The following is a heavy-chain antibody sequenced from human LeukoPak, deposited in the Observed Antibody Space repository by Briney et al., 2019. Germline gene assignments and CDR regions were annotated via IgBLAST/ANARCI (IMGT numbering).Heavy chain of an antibody. V-gene: IGHV3-74*03. J-gene: IGHJ4*02. D-gene: IGHD6-6*01. CDR1: GFTFRNHW. CDR3: ARDQRVTGRPDIDY. CDR2: ISSDGSST. Sequence: GGSLRLSCAASGFTFRNHWMHWVRQTPGKGLVWVSRISSDGSSTTYADSVKGRFTISRDNAKNTLYLQMNNLRAEDTAMYYCARDQRVTGRPDIDYWGQGTLVIISS.